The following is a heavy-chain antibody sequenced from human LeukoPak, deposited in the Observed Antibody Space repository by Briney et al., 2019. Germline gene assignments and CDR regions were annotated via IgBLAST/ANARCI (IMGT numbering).Heavy chain of an antibody. Sequence: PGKSLRLSCAASGFTFRSYAIHWVRQAPGKGLEWVAVISYDGSNKYYADSVKGRFTISRDNSKNTLYLQMNSLRAEDTAVYYCAKDCTAMVTGLNYWGQGTLVTVSS. CDR2: ISYDGSNK. D-gene: IGHD5-18*01. J-gene: IGHJ4*02. V-gene: IGHV3-30*04. CDR3: AKDCTAMVTGLNY. CDR1: GFTFRSYA.